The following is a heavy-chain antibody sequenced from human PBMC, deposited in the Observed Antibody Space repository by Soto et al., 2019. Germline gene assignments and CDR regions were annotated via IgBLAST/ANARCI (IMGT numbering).Heavy chain of an antibody. CDR3: ASERYSSGLKYY. D-gene: IGHD6-19*01. V-gene: IGHV3-48*02. Sequence: EVQLVESRGDLAQPGGSLRLSCAASGITFSSSGMSWVRQAPGKGLEWVSYISGSSNTIYYADSVKGRFTISRDNAKNSLYLQMNSLRDDDTAVYFCASERYSSGLKYYWGQGTLVTVSS. J-gene: IGHJ4*02. CDR1: GITFSSSG. CDR2: ISGSSNTI.